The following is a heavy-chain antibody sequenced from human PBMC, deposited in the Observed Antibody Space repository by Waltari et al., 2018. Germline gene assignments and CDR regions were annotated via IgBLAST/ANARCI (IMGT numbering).Heavy chain of an antibody. CDR2: INQDGRDK. CDR1: GFTFKNYW. V-gene: IGHV3-7*01. D-gene: IGHD1-1*01. Sequence: EVHLVQSGGGLIQPGGSLRLSCGVSGFTFKNYWMTWVRQDPGKGLEWVANINQDGRDKNYVDSVEGRFTISRDNAQNSVYLQMNSLRAEDTAVYYCARDVPNGYFDYWGSGTLVTVSS. CDR3: ARDVPNGYFDY. J-gene: IGHJ4*02.